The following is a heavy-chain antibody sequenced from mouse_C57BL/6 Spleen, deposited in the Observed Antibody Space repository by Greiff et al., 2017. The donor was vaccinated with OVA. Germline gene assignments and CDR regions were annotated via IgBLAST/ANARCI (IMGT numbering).Heavy chain of an antibody. CDR2: IDPSDSYT. D-gene: IGHD2-5*01. V-gene: IGHV1-69*01. Sequence: QVQLQQPGAELVMPGASVKLSCKASGYTFTSYWMHWVKQRPGQGLEWIGEIDPSDSYTNYNQKFKGKSTLTVDKSSSTAYMQLSSRTSEDSAVYYCARTREYSNSRYFDVWGTGTTVTVSS. CDR3: ARTREYSNSRYFDV. CDR1: GYTFTSYW. J-gene: IGHJ1*03.